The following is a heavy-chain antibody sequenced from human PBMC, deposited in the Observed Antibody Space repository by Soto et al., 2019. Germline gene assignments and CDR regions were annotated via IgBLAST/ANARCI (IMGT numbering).Heavy chain of an antibody. Sequence: EVQLLESGGGLVQPGGSLRLSCAASGFTFSSYAMSWVRQAPGKGLEWVSAISGSGGSTYYAVSVKGRFTISRDNSKNTLDLQMNSLRAEDTAVYYCANLNRGEQWHNIQFDYWGQGTLVTVSS. CDR2: ISGSGGST. CDR3: ANLNRGEQWHNIQFDY. V-gene: IGHV3-23*01. D-gene: IGHD6-19*01. J-gene: IGHJ4*02. CDR1: GFTFSSYA.